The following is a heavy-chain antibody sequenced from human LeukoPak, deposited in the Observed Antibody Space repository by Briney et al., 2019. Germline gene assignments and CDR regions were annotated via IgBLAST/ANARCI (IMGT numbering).Heavy chain of an antibody. CDR3: ARGGTRYSYGYADAFDI. D-gene: IGHD5-18*01. V-gene: IGHV4-34*01. J-gene: IGHJ3*02. Sequence: SETLSLTCAVYGGSFSGYYWSWIRQPPGKGLEWIGEINHSGSTNYNPSLKSRVTISVDTSKNQFSLKLSSVTAADTAVYYCARGGTRYSYGYADAFDISGPGTMVTVSS. CDR1: GGSFSGYY. CDR2: INHSGST.